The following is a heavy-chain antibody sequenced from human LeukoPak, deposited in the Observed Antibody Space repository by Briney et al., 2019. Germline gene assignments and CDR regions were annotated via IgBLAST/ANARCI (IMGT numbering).Heavy chain of an antibody. V-gene: IGHV1-69*04. D-gene: IGHD3-10*01. CDR3: ARDYYGSGSPLGMDV. Sequence: ASVKVSCKASGGTFSSYAISWVRQAPGQGLEWMGRIIPILGIANYAQKFQGIVTITADKSTSTAYMELSSLRSEDTAAYYCARDYYGSGSPLGMDVWGQGTTVTVSS. CDR2: IIPILGIA. CDR1: GGTFSSYA. J-gene: IGHJ6*02.